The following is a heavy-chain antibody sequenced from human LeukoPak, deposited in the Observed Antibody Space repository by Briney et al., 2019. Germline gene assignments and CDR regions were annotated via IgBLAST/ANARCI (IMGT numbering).Heavy chain of an antibody. V-gene: IGHV3-23*01. J-gene: IGHJ4*02. CDR3: AKADSYGSGTYRRKLDY. Sequence: PGGSLRLSCAASRFTFSSYWMTWVRQAPGKGLEWVSSMSGSGSNIDYADSVKGRFTISRDNSKKTLYLQMNSLRVEDTAVYYCAKADSYGSGTYRRKLDYWGQGTLVTVSS. CDR1: RFTFSSYW. CDR2: MSGSGSNI. D-gene: IGHD3-10*01.